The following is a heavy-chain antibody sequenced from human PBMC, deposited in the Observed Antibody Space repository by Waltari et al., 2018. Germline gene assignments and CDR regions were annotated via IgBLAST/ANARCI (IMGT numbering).Heavy chain of an antibody. CDR3: ARASITGTDLDY. CDR2: IKQDGSEK. Sequence: VQLVESGGGLVQPGGSLRLSCAASGFTFSSYWMSWVRQATGKGREWVAKIKQDGSEKYYGDVVKGRFTISRDNAKNSLYLQMNSRRAEDTAVYYCARASITGTDLDYWGQGTLVTVSS. J-gene: IGHJ4*02. CDR1: GFTFSSYW. D-gene: IGHD1-7*01. V-gene: IGHV3-7*04.